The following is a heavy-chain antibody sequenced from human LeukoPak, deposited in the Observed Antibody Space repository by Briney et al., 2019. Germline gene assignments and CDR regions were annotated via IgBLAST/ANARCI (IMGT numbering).Heavy chain of an antibody. CDR3: TTCSGWYQASDY. CDR2: ISSSSSYI. Sequence: PGGSLRLSCAASGFTFSSYSMNWVRQAPGKGLEWVSSISSSSSYIYYADSVKGRFTISRDNAKNSLYLQMNSLKTEDTAVYYCTTCSGWYQASDYWGQGTLVTVSS. J-gene: IGHJ4*02. D-gene: IGHD6-19*01. V-gene: IGHV3-21*03. CDR1: GFTFSSYS.